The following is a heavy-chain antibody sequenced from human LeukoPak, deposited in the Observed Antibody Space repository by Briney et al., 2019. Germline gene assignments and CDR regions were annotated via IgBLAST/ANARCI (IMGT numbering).Heavy chain of an antibody. V-gene: IGHV3-23*01. J-gene: IGHJ5*02. CDR1: GFTFSSYA. Sequence: GGSLRLSCAASGFTFSSYAMSWVRQAPGKGLEWVSSNSISGDNTYYADSVKGRFTISRDDAKNTLYLQMNSLRVEDTAVYYCASTSGTYHFGPWGQGTLVTVSS. D-gene: IGHD1-26*01. CDR2: NSISGDNT. CDR3: ASTSGTYHFGP.